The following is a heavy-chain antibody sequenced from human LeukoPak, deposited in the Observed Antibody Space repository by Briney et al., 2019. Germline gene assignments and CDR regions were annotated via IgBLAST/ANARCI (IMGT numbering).Heavy chain of an antibody. D-gene: IGHD3-3*01. V-gene: IGHV3-30*18. CDR1: KFTFSHYG. J-gene: IGHJ4*02. Sequence: GGSLRLSCTASKFTFSHYGMQWVRQAPGKGLEWVAAISSDGSIKVYADSVKGRFTLSRDNSINTVDLQMNSLRAEDTAVYYCVKEYHSRGFGAYFDYWGQGTLVTVSS. CDR3: VKEYHSRGFGAYFDY. CDR2: ISSDGSIK.